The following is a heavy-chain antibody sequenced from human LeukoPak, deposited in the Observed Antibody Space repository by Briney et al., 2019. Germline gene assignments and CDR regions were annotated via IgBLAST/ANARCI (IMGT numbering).Heavy chain of an antibody. Sequence: SGGSLRLSCADSGFTFSSYRMNWVRQAPGKGLEWVSSISSSSSYIYYADSVKGRFTISRDNAKNSLYLQMNSLRAEDTAVYYCAKMPNWYSSGWSFSNDYWGQGTLVTVSS. CDR3: AKMPNWYSSGWSFSNDY. CDR1: GFTFSSYR. CDR2: ISSSSSYI. D-gene: IGHD6-19*01. J-gene: IGHJ4*02. V-gene: IGHV3-21*04.